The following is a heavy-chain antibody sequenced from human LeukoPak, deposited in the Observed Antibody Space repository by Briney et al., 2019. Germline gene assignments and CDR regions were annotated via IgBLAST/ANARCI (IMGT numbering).Heavy chain of an antibody. CDR1: GVSINNGDYY. Sequence: SETLSLTCTVSGVSINNGDYYWNWIRQPPGRGLEWIGDIYYSGSTYYNPSLKSRVIISLDTSSNQFSLRLSSVTAADTAVYYCARLGVGATHFDYWGQGTLVTVSS. D-gene: IGHD1-26*01. V-gene: IGHV4-30-4*01. CDR3: ARLGVGATHFDY. CDR2: IYYSGST. J-gene: IGHJ4*02.